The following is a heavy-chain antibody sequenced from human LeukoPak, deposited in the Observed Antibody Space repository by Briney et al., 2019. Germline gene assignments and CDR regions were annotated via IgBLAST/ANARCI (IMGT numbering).Heavy chain of an antibody. CDR1: GFTFSSYW. CDR2: IKQDGSAK. CDR3: ARTKNYDFWSGYYTGGFDY. J-gene: IGHJ4*02. Sequence: PGGTLRLSCAASGFTFSSYWMSWVRQAQGQGLERVANIKQDGSAKYYVDSVKGRFTIFRDNAKSSLYLQMISLRAEDTGVYYCARTKNYDFWSGYYTGGFDYWGQVTLVTVSS. D-gene: IGHD3-3*01. V-gene: IGHV3-7*01.